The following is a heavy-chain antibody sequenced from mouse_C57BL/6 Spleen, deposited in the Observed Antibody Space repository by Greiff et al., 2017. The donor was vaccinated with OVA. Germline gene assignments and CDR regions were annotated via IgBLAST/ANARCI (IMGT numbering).Heavy chain of an antibody. CDR1: GYTFTDYN. V-gene: IGHV1-18*01. CDR2: INPNNGGT. J-gene: IGHJ1*03. D-gene: IGHD1-1*01. CDR3: SRGGTTVVARYFDG. Sequence: EVQLQQSGPELVKPGASVKIPCKASGYTFTDYNMDWVKQSHGKSLEWIGDINPNNGGTIYNQKFKGKATLTVDKSSSTAYMELRSLTSEDTAVYYCSRGGTTVVARYFDGWGTGTTVTVSS.